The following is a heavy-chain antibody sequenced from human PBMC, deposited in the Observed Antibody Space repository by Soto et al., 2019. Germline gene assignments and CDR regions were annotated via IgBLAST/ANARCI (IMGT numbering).Heavy chain of an antibody. D-gene: IGHD3-10*01. Sequence: EVQLLESGGGMVQPGGSLRLSCAASGFSFSSYAMSWVRQAQGQGLEWVSAIRGSGGSTYYADSVKGRCTISRDNSKNTLYRRMNSLIAEDTAVYYCAKGTAYTGIVDYRGHGTLVTVSS. V-gene: IGHV3-23*01. CDR1: GFSFSSYA. CDR2: IRGSGGST. CDR3: AKGTAYTGIVDY. J-gene: IGHJ4*01.